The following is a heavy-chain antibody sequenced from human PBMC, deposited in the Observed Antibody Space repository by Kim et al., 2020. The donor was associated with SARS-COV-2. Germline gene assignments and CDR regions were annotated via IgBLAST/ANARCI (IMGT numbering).Heavy chain of an antibody. J-gene: IGHJ6*02. CDR1: GYTLTELS. D-gene: IGHD1-26*01. CDR3: ATDAVNLIVGAPGAYGMDV. Sequence: ASVKVSCKLSGYTLTELSMHWVRQAPGKGLEWMGGFDPEDGETIYAQKFQGRVTMTEDTSTDTAYMELSSLRSEDTAVYYCATDAVNLIVGAPGAYGMDVWGQGTTVTVSS. CDR2: FDPEDGET. V-gene: IGHV1-24*01.